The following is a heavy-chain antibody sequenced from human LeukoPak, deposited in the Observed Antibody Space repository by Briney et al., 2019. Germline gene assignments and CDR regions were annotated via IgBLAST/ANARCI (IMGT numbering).Heavy chain of an antibody. V-gene: IGHV3-7*05. J-gene: IGHJ4*02. Sequence: GGSLRLSCAASGFTFSSYWMSWVRQAPGKGLEWVANIKQDGSDKYYVDSVKGRFTISRDNAKNSLYLQMNSLRAEDTAVYYCARSLGYCSAGSCFPFDYWGQGALVTVSS. CDR2: IKQDGSDK. D-gene: IGHD2-15*01. CDR1: GFTFSSYW. CDR3: ARSLGYCSAGSCFPFDY.